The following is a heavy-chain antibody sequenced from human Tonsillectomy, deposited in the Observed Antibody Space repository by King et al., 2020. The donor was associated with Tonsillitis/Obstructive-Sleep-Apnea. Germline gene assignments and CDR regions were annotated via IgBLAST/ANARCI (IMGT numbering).Heavy chain of an antibody. J-gene: IGHJ4*02. CDR1: GFTFNDYY. CDR3: ARQGGDWKAYYFDY. D-gene: IGHD1-1*01. CDR2: ISSSSSYT. Sequence: VQLVESGGGLVKPGGSLRLSCAASGFTFNDYYMSWIRQAPGKGLEWVSYISSSSSYTNYADSVKGRFTISRDNAKNSLYLQMNSLRAEDTAVYYCARQGGDWKAYYFDYWGQGTLVTVSS. V-gene: IGHV3-11*06.